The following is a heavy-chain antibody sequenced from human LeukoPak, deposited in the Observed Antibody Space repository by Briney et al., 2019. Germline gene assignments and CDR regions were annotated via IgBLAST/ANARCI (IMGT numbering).Heavy chain of an antibody. CDR2: ISGSGGST. CDR1: GFTFSSYA. V-gene: IGHV3-23*01. J-gene: IGHJ4*02. Sequence: GGSLRLSCAASGFTFSSYAMSWVRQAPGKRLEWVSAISGSGGSTYYADSVKGRFTISRDNSKNTLYLQMNSLRAEDTAVYYCAKDGVQWLVPKGVYYFDYWGQGTLVTVSS. CDR3: AKDGVQWLVPKGVYYFDY. D-gene: IGHD6-19*01.